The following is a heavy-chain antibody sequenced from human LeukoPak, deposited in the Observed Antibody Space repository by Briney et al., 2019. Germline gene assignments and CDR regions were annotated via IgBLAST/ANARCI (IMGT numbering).Heavy chain of an antibody. CDR3: AKMPVSYSSGWSTFDY. Sequence: GGSLRLSCVASGFTFSSYAMSWVRQAPGKGLEWVSGISGTGDSTYYADSVKGRFTISRDNSKNTLYLQMNSLRAEDTAVYYCAKMPVSYSSGWSTFDYWGQGNLVTVSS. CDR2: ISGTGDST. J-gene: IGHJ4*02. V-gene: IGHV3-23*01. D-gene: IGHD6-19*01. CDR1: GFTFSSYA.